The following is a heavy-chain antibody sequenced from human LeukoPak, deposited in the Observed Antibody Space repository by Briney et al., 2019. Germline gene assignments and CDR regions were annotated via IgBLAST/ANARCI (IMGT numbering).Heavy chain of an antibody. CDR2: IYHTGST. V-gene: IGHV4-30-2*01. D-gene: IGHD1-7*01. J-gene: IGHJ5*02. Sequence: SETLSLTCTVSGGSISGSGYYWSWIRQPPGKGLEWIGYIYHTGSTYYNPSLASRVTISVDRSKNQFSLRLTSVTAADTAVFYCARXGVGPTTNWFDPWGQGTLVTVSS. CDR1: GGSISGSGYY. CDR3: ARXGVGPTTNWFDP.